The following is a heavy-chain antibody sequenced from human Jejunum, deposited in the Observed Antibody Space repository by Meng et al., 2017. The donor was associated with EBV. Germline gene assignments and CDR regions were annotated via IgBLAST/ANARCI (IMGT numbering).Heavy chain of an antibody. V-gene: IGHV1-2*06. D-gene: IGHD5-18*01. CDR3: ARPISGYTYYFDY. CDR2: VNPNSGVT. CDR1: GYTFTAYY. J-gene: IGHJ4*02. Sequence: VQLVQSGTEVKESGASVKVSCKASGYTFTAYYLHWVRQASGQGLEWMGRVNPNSGVTNYAEKFQGRVTMTRDTSISTSYMEVSRLTSDDTAVYYCARPISGYTYYFDYWGQGTLVTVSS.